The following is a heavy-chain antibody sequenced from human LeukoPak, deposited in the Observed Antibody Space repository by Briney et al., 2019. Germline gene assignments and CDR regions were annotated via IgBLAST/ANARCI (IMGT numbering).Heavy chain of an antibody. J-gene: IGHJ6*03. Sequence: SETLSLTCAVSGYSISSGYYWGWIRQPPGKGLEWIGSIYHSGSTYYNPSLKSRVTISVDTSKNQFSLKLSSVTAADTAVYYCARQWYYYYYYMDVWGKGTTVTVSS. CDR2: IYHSGST. CDR3: ARQWYYYYYYMDV. D-gene: IGHD6-19*01. CDR1: GYSISSGYY. V-gene: IGHV4-38-2*01.